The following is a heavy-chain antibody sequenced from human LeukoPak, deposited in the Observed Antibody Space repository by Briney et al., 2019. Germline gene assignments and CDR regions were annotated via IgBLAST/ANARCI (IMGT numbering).Heavy chain of an antibody. Sequence: ASVKVSCKASGYTFTSYGISWVRQAPGQGLEWMGWISAYNGNTNYAQKLQGRVTMTTDTSTSTAYMELSRLRSDDTAVYYCARSEQFPYYMDVWGKGTTVTVSS. V-gene: IGHV1-18*01. CDR1: GYTFTSYG. CDR2: ISAYNGNT. J-gene: IGHJ6*03. CDR3: ARSEQFPYYMDV. D-gene: IGHD6-19*01.